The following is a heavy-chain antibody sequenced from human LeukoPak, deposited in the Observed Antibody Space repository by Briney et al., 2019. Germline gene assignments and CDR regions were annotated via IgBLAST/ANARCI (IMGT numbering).Heavy chain of an antibody. Sequence: ASVKVSCKASGYTFTSYDINWVRQATGQGREWMGWMNTNSGNTGYAQKFQGRVTMTRNTSISTAYMELSSLRSEDTAVYYCARSPHSIAVAGTYAFDIWGQGTMVTVSS. D-gene: IGHD6-19*01. CDR1: GYTFTSYD. CDR3: ARSPHSIAVAGTYAFDI. J-gene: IGHJ3*02. V-gene: IGHV1-8*01. CDR2: MNTNSGNT.